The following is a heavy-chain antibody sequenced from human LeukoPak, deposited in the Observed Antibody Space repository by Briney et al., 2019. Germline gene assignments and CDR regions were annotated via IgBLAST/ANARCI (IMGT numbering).Heavy chain of an antibody. Sequence: SVKVSCKASGGTFSSSAITWVRQAPGQGLEWMGGFIPMFGTANYAQKFQGRVTITADESTSTAYMELSSLRSEDTAVYYCAREGYYYGSGSYPYGYWGQGTLVTVSS. J-gene: IGHJ4*02. V-gene: IGHV1-69*01. CDR1: GGTFSSSA. D-gene: IGHD3-10*01. CDR3: AREGYYYGSGSYPYGY. CDR2: FIPMFGTA.